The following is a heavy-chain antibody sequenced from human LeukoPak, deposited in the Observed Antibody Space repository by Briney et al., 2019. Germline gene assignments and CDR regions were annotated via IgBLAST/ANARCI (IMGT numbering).Heavy chain of an antibody. Sequence: ASVEVSCKASGYTFTGYYIHWVRQAPGQGLEWMGWINPNSGVTNSVQNFQDRVTMTTDTSTNTAYMELRSLRSDDTAVYYCARLGYCTNGVCYRKHNRLDPWGQGTLVTVSP. V-gene: IGHV1-2*02. CDR2: INPNSGVT. CDR1: GYTFTGYY. CDR3: ARLGYCTNGVCYRKHNRLDP. J-gene: IGHJ5*02. D-gene: IGHD2-8*01.